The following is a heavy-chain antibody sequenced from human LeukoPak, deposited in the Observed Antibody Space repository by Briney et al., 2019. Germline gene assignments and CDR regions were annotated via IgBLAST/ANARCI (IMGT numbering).Heavy chain of an antibody. Sequence: GGSLRLSCAASGLTSSNAWMSWVRQAPGKGLEWVSAISGSGGSTYYADSVKGRFTISRDNSKNTLYLQMNSLRAEDTAVYYCAKLEGSGWQNNFDYWGQGTLVTVSS. CDR3: AKLEGSGWQNNFDY. CDR1: GLTSSNAW. D-gene: IGHD6-19*01. J-gene: IGHJ4*02. CDR2: ISGSGGST. V-gene: IGHV3-23*01.